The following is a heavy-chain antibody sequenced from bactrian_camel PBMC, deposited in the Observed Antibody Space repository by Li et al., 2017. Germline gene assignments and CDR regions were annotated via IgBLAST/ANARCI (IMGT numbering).Heavy chain of an antibody. D-gene: IGHD2*01. V-gene: IGHV3-2*01. J-gene: IGHJ4*01. CDR1: GLTFSNYY. CDR2: IHKGGTP. Sequence: QVQLVESGGALVQPGESLRLSCAASGLTFSNYYANWVRQAPGKEREGVASIHKGGTPAYADSVKGRFTISRDNAKNALYLQVNSLKPEDAAMYYCAAVRRGSGYRSCRPGDAPFSYYGQGTQVTVS.